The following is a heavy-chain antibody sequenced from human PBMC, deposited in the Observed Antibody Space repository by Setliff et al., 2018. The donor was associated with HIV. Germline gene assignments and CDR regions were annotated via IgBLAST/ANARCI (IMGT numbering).Heavy chain of an antibody. D-gene: IGHD3-9*01. CDR2: IITIYGTG. CDR1: GYPFTAYY. J-gene: IGHJ5*02. Sequence: SVKVSCKASGYPFTAYYMHWVRQAPGQGLEWMGGIITIYGTGNYAQKFQGRVTITADESTTTAYMELSSLRSEDTAVYDCTTAPRGTYYDILTGRPRGYFDPWGQGTQVTVSS. CDR3: TTAPRGTYYDILTGRPRGYFDP. V-gene: IGHV1-69*13.